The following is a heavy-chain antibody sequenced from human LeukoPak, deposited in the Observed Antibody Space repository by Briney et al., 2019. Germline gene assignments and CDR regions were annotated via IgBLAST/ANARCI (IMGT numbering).Heavy chain of an antibody. CDR2: IYTSGTI. CDR1: GGSISSYY. J-gene: IGHJ3*02. CDR3: ARSPSRVVVTAMGAFDI. D-gene: IGHD2-21*02. V-gene: IGHV4-4*07. Sequence: SETLSLTCTVSGGSISSYYWSWIRQPAGKGLEWIGRIYTSGTINYNPSLKTRVTMSVDTSKNQFALKLTSVTAADTAVYYCARSPSRVVVTAMGAFDIWGQGTMVTVSS.